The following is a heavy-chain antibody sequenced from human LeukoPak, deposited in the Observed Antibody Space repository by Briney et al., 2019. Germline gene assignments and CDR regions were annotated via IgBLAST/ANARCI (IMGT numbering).Heavy chain of an antibody. CDR3: ARCRASLRTPPYWYFDL. J-gene: IGHJ2*01. D-gene: IGHD5/OR15-5a*01. CDR2: ISAYNGDT. CDR1: GYTXNTYG. Sequence: GASVKVSCKASGYTXNTYGISWVRQAPGQGLEWMGWISAYNGDTNYAQKVQGRVTMTTDTSTSTVYMELRSLRSDDTAVYYCARCRASLRTPPYWYFDLWGRGTLVTVSS. V-gene: IGHV1-18*01.